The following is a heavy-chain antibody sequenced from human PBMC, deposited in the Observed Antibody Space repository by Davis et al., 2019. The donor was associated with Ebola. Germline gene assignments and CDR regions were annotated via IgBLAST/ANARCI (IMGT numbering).Heavy chain of an antibody. CDR2: IIPLFGSV. D-gene: IGHD3-22*01. Sequence: AASVKVSCKPSGGSFSSSAPNWVRQAPGQGLEWMGGIIPLFGSVTYAQKFQSRLTITAADSTGTAYMELYSLTSEDTAVYYCARDFYDSTDYPSRYFDVWGPGTLVTVSS. CDR1: GGSFSSSA. V-gene: IGHV1-69*13. J-gene: IGHJ2*01. CDR3: ARDFYDSTDYPSRYFDV.